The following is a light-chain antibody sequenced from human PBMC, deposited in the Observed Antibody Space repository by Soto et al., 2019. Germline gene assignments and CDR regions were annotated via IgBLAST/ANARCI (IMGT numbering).Light chain of an antibody. J-gene: IGKJ5*01. V-gene: IGKV3D-20*02. Sequence: IVMTQFSATLSVFPGERATLSCRASQSVSSSYLAWYQQKPGQAPRLLIYGASNRATGIPARFSGSGSGTDFTLTISSLEPEDFAVYYCHQRQYWPPITFGQGTRLEIK. CDR2: GAS. CDR1: QSVSSSY. CDR3: HQRQYWPPIT.